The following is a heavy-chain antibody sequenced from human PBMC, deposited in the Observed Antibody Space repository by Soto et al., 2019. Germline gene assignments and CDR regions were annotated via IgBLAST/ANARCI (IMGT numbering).Heavy chain of an antibody. CDR1: GYTFTNYA. CDR3: ARAGYCSSTSCSAAFEI. Sequence: QVQFVQSGAELKKPGASVKVYCKASGYTFTNYAMHWVRQAPGQRLEWMGWINAGNGNTKYSQKFQGRVTITRDTSARTAYVELTSLRSDDTAVYYCARAGYCSSTSCSAAFEIWGQGTLVTVSS. D-gene: IGHD2-2*01. V-gene: IGHV1-3*01. J-gene: IGHJ3*02. CDR2: INAGNGNT.